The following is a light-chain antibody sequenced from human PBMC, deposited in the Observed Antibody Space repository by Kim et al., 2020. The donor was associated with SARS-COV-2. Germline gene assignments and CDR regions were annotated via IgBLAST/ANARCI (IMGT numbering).Light chain of an antibody. CDR2: FDR. V-gene: IGLV3-21*01. Sequence: SYELTQPPSVSVAPGETARIACGGTNFGSKTVHWYQRTPGRVPVVVIYFDRDRPSGIPERFSGSNAGNTATLTISRVEAGDEADYYCQVWDSASDQPVFGGGTQLTVL. CDR3: QVWDSASDQPV. J-gene: IGLJ2*01. CDR1: NFGSKT.